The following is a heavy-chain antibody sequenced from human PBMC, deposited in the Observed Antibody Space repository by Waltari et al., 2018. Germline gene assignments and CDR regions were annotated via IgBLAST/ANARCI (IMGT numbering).Heavy chain of an antibody. V-gene: IGHV1-46*01. J-gene: IGHJ6*02. CDR1: EYTFTSSY. Sequence: QVQLVQSGAEVKKPGASVKISCKTSEYTFTSSYIPWVRQAPAQGLEWMGIINPGGGSTIYAQKFQGRVTMTRDTSTSTVYMELSSLRSDDTAVYYCALDTGALWMDVWGQGTTVTVSS. CDR3: ALDTGALWMDV. D-gene: IGHD2-21*01. CDR2: INPGGGST.